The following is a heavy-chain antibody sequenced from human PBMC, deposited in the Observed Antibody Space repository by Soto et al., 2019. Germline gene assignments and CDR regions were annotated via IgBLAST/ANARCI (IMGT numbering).Heavy chain of an antibody. D-gene: IGHD6-19*01. CDR2: ISTDGSDT. J-gene: IGHJ6*02. V-gene: IGHV3-74*01. Sequence: GGSLRLSCAASGFTFSSHWMHWVRQAPGKGLVWVSRISTDGSDTFYADSVKGRFTISGDNAENTLYLQMNSLRAEDSAVYYCASSPGYSSTWGQGTTVTVSS. CDR1: GFTFSSHW. CDR3: ASSPGYSST.